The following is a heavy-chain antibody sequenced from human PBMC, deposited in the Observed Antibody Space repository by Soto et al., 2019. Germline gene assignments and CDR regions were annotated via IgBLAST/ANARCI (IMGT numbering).Heavy chain of an antibody. CDR3: ARGRHQLLYGTYYYYMDV. Sequence: SETLSLTCAVYGGSFSGYFWSWIRQPPGKGLEWIGEINHSGSTNYSPSLKSRVTISVDTSKNQFSLKLRSVTAEDTAVYYCARGRHQLLYGTYYYYMDVWGKGTTVTVSS. CDR1: GGSFSGYF. V-gene: IGHV4-34*01. J-gene: IGHJ6*03. CDR2: INHSGST. D-gene: IGHD2-2*02.